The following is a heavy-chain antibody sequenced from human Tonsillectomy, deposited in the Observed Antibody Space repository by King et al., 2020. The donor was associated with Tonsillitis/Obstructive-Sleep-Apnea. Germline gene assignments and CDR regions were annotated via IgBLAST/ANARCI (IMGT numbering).Heavy chain of an antibody. CDR3: ARDPLLGSGRGGMDV. J-gene: IGHJ6*02. V-gene: IGHV3-33*01. D-gene: IGHD3-10*01. Sequence: VQLVESGGGVVQPGRSLRLSCAASGFTFSSYGMHWVRQAPGKGLEWVAVIWYDGSNKYYADSVKGRFTISRDNSKNTLYLQMNSLRAEDTAVYYCARDPLLGSGRGGMDVWGQGTTVTVSS. CDR1: GFTFSSYG. CDR2: IWYDGSNK.